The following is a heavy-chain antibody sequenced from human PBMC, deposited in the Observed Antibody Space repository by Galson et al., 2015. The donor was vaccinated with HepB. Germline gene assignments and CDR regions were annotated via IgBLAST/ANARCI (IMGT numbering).Heavy chain of an antibody. Sequence: SLRLSCAASGFTFSSYAMSWVRQAPGKGLEWVSAISGSGGSTYYADSVKGRFTISRDNSKNTLYLQMNSLRAEDTAVYYCARAGAGGVWFGEGNAFEIWGQGTMVTVSS. V-gene: IGHV3-23*01. D-gene: IGHD3-10*01. CDR2: ISGSGGST. CDR1: GFTFSSYA. J-gene: IGHJ3*02. CDR3: ARAGAGGVWFGEGNAFEI.